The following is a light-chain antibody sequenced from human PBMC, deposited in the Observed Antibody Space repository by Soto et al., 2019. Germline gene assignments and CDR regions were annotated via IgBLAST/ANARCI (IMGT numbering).Light chain of an antibody. V-gene: IGKV3-20*01. J-gene: IGKJ1*01. Sequence: IVLTQSLGTLSVCAGDRAPLSCRASLGVSSSYLAWYQQKPGQAPRLLTYRASSRATGIPNRCSGSGSGTHFTLTISRPEPEDFAVYYCQQYGSSPPTWTFGQGTKVDIK. CDR3: QQYGSSPPTWT. CDR2: RAS. CDR1: LGVSSSY.